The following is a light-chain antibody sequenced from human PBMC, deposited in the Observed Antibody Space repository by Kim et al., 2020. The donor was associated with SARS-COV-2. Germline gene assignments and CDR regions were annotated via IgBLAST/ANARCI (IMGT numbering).Light chain of an antibody. CDR1: QSLLHSNGYNY. J-gene: IGKJ2*03. Sequence: DIVMTQSPLSLPVTPGEPASISCRSSQSLLHSNGYNYLDWYLQKPGQSPQLLIYLGSNRASGVPDRFSGSGSGTDFTLKISRLEAEDVGVYYCMQALQTGYSFGQGTKLEI. CDR3: MQALQTGYS. V-gene: IGKV2-28*01. CDR2: LGS.